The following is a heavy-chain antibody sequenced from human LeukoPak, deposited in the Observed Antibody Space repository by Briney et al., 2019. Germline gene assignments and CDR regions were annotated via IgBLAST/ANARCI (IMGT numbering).Heavy chain of an antibody. J-gene: IGHJ4*02. CDR3: ARDLGWRTAARSFDY. V-gene: IGHV3-33*01. CDR1: GFTFSSYG. D-gene: IGHD6-6*01. CDR2: IWYDGSNK. Sequence: SGGPLRLSCAASGFTFSSYGMHWVRQAPGKGLEWVAVIWYDGSNKYYADSVKGRFTISRDNSKNTLYLQMNSLRAEDTAVYYCARDLGWRTAARSFDYWGQGTLVTVSS.